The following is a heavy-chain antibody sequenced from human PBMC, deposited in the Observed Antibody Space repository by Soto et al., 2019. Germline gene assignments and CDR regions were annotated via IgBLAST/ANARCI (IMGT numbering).Heavy chain of an antibody. D-gene: IGHD3-10*01. CDR2: VYYSGSA. V-gene: IGHV4-59*01. CDR1: GGSIRSYY. J-gene: IGHJ4*02. Sequence: SETLSLTCNVSGGSIRSYYWNWIRQPPGKTLEWIGDVYYSGSANCNPSLKSRVTMSVDISKNQFSLKLNSVTAADTAVYYCARGSMVRGPTPFDYWGQGTLVTVSS. CDR3: ARGSMVRGPTPFDY.